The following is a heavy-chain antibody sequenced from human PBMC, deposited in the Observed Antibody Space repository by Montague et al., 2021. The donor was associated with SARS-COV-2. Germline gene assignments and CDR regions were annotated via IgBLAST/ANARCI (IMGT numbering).Heavy chain of an antibody. CDR2: IYYSGST. V-gene: IGHV4-39*07. D-gene: IGHD3-9*01. CDR3: ARDGSLRFEILIGRRHFNCGTDV. Sequence: SETLSLTCTVSGGSISSSSYYWGWIRQPPGQGLVWIGSIYYSGSTNSNPSLKSRVTISVDTTKNQFSLKLSSVTAADTAVYYCARDGSLRFEILIGRRHFNCGTDVWGQGTTVTVSS. CDR1: GGSISSSSYY. J-gene: IGHJ6*02.